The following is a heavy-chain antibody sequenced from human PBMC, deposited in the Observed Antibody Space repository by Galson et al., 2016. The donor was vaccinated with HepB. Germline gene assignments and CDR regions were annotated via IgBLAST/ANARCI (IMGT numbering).Heavy chain of an antibody. CDR1: GGTFSNYA. CDR3: ARDYSYGTTWPFFDK. J-gene: IGHJ4*02. D-gene: IGHD1-14*01. V-gene: IGHV1-69*13. CDR2: IIPTFGSA. Sequence: SVKVSCKASGGTFSNYAVSWVRQVPGQGLEWLVGIIPTFGSANYAQKFRGRVTITADESTSTAYLQMQNLRAEDTAVYFCARDYSYGTTWPFFDKSGQGTLVTVSS.